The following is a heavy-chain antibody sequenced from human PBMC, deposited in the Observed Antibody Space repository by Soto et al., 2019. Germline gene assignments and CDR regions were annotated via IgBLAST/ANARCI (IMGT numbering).Heavy chain of an antibody. CDR2: INPNSGGT. V-gene: IGHV1-2*02. J-gene: IGHJ5*02. Sequence: GASVKVSCKASGYTFTDYYIHWVRQAPGQGLEWMGWINPNSGGTNYAQKFQGRVTMTRDTSISTAYMELSRLISDDTAVYYCARGDVRVVASFDTWGQGALVTVSS. CDR1: GYTFTDYY. CDR3: ARGDVRVVASFDT. D-gene: IGHD2-15*01.